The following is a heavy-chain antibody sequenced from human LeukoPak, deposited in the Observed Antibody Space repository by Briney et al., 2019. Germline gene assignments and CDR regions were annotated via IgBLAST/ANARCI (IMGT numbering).Heavy chain of an antibody. CDR3: ARQETVVTQGFDY. CDR2: IYPGDSDT. V-gene: IGHV5-51*01. J-gene: IGHJ4*02. CDR1: GYSFTSYW. Sequence: GESLKISCKGSGYSFTSYWIGWVRQIPGKGLEWMGIIYPGDSDTRYSPSFQGQVTISADKSISTAYLQWSSLKASDTAMYYCARQETVVTQGFDYWGQGTLVTVSS. D-gene: IGHD4-23*01.